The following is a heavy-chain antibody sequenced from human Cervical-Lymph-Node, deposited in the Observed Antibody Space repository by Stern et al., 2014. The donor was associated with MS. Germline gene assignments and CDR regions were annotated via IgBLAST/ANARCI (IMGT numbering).Heavy chain of an antibody. V-gene: IGHV4-4*08. CDR3: ARLGAAGGTAY. CDR2: ISHRGNT. J-gene: IGHJ4*02. CDR1: GGSISSSY. Sequence: QVQLQESGPGLLKPSETLSLTCSVSGGSISSSYWSWIRQPPGKGLEWIGYISHRGNTNYNPSLKSRVTISVDTSKTQFSLRLTPVTAADTAVYFCARLGAAGGTAYWGQGTLVTVSS. D-gene: IGHD1-26*01.